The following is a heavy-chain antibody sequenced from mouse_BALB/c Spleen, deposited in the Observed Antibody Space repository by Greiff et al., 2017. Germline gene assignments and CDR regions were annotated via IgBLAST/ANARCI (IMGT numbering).Heavy chain of an antibody. CDR1: GYSFTSYW. CDR2: IYPGNSDT. Sequence: EVQLQQSGTVLARPGASVKMSCKASGYSFTSYWMHWVKQRPGQGLEWIGAIYPGNSDTSYNQKFKGKAKLTAVTSASTAYMELSSLTNEDSAVYYCTKATTVGAIDYWGQGTTLTVSS. J-gene: IGHJ2*01. V-gene: IGHV1-5*01. CDR3: TKATTVGAIDY. D-gene: IGHD1-1*01.